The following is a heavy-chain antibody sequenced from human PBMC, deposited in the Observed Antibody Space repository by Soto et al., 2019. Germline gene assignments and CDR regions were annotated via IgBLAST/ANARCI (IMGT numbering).Heavy chain of an antibody. D-gene: IGHD6-13*01. Sequence: GESLKSSATGSGYSFTSYFIGWVRQMPGKGLEWMGIIYPGDSDTRYSPSFQGQVTISADKSISTAYLQWSSLKASDTAMYYCARTSAAGKYYYGMDVWGQGTTVTVS. CDR3: ARTSAAGKYYYGMDV. CDR1: GYSFTSYF. CDR2: IYPGDSDT. J-gene: IGHJ6*02. V-gene: IGHV5-51*01.